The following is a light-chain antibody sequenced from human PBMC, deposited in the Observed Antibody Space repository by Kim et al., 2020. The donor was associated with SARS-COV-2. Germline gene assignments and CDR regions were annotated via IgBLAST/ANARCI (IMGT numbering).Light chain of an antibody. CDR3: QQTYSIPPIT. CDR2: AAS. CDR1: QSVNTH. Sequence: TVGDRVTITCRASQSVNTHLNWYQQKPGKAPKLLICAASSLESGVPSRFSGSGSGTDFTLTISSLQPEDFATYYCQQTYSIPPITFGQGTRLEIK. V-gene: IGKV1-39*01. J-gene: IGKJ5*01.